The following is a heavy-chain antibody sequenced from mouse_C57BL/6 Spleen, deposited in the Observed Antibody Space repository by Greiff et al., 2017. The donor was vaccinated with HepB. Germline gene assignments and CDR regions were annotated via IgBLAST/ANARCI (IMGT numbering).Heavy chain of an antibody. Sequence: EVKLVESGGDLVKPGGSLKLSCAASGFTFSSYGMSWVRQTPDKRLEWVATISSGGSYTYYPDSVKGRFTISRDNAKNTLYLQMSSLKSEDTAMYYCARQPITGFDYWGQGTTLTVSS. D-gene: IGHD4-1*01. J-gene: IGHJ2*01. CDR3: ARQPITGFDY. CDR2: ISSGGSYT. V-gene: IGHV5-6*01. CDR1: GFTFSSYG.